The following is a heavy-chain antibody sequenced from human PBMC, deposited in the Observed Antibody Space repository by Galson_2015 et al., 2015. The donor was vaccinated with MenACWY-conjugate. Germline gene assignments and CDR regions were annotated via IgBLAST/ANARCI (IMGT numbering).Heavy chain of an antibody. CDR3: ARAGGIGWSWVDY. D-gene: IGHD6-19*01. Sequence: QSGAEVKKPGASVTVSCKASGYTFSPYTINWVRQAPGQGLEWMGWIHTNTGNPTYAQGFTGRFVFSLDTSVSTAYLQISGLKAEDTAVYYCARAGGIGWSWVDYWGQGTLVTVSS. CDR2: IHTNTGNP. J-gene: IGHJ4*02. V-gene: IGHV7-4-1*02. CDR1: GYTFSPYT.